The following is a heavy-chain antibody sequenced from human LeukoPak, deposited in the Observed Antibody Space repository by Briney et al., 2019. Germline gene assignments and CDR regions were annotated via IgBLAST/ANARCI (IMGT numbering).Heavy chain of an antibody. V-gene: IGHV4-61*02. Sequence: SETLSLTCTVSGGSISSGSCYWSWIRQPAGKGLEWIGRIYTSGSTNYNPSLKSRVTISVDTSKNQFSLKLSSVTAADTAVYYCARTLPYYYYYMDVWGKGTTVTVSS. CDR1: GGSISSGSCY. CDR2: IYTSGST. CDR3: ARTLPYYYYYMDV. J-gene: IGHJ6*03.